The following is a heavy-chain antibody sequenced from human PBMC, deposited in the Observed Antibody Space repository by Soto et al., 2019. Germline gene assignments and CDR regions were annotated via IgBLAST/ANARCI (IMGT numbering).Heavy chain of an antibody. CDR2: IGVSGDTT. CDR3: AKVRRFGELRSLY. CDR1: GFTFSSYA. J-gene: IGHJ4*02. D-gene: IGHD3-10*01. Sequence: EVQLLESGGGLVQPGGSLRLSCAASGFTFSSYAMSWVRQAPGKGLEWVSAIGVSGDTTYYEDSVKGRFPISRDNSKNTLYLQMGSLRAEETAVYYCAKVRRFGELRSLYWGQGTLVTVSS. V-gene: IGHV3-23*01.